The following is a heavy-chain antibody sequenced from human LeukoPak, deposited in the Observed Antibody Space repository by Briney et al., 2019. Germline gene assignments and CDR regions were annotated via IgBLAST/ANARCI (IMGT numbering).Heavy chain of an antibody. Sequence: PGGSLRLSCAASGFTFSSYSMTWVRQAPGKGLEWVSSISSSSSYIYYADSVKGRFTISRDNAKNSLYLQMNSLRAEDTAVYYCARETYYYGSGSSHILFDYWGQGTLVTVSS. J-gene: IGHJ4*02. V-gene: IGHV3-21*01. D-gene: IGHD3-10*01. CDR1: GFTFSSYS. CDR2: ISSSSSYI. CDR3: ARETYYYGSGSSHILFDY.